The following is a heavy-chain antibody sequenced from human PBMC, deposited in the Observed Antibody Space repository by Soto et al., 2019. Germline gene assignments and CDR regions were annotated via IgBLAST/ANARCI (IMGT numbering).Heavy chain of an antibody. CDR3: ARDDYYDSSGYYETTYNWFDP. J-gene: IGHJ5*02. Sequence: QVQLVQSGAEVKKPGASVKVSCKASGYTFTSYYMHWVRQAPGQGLEWMGIINPSGGSTSYAQKCQGRVTMTRDTSTSTVYMELSSLRSEDTAVYYCARDDYYDSSGYYETTYNWFDPWGQGTLVTVSS. D-gene: IGHD3-22*01. CDR2: INPSGGST. V-gene: IGHV1-46*01. CDR1: GYTFTSYY.